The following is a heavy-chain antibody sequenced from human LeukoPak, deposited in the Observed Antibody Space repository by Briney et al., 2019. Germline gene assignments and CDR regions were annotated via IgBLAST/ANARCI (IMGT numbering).Heavy chain of an antibody. D-gene: IGHD3-22*01. CDR3: TTVPMIVVVMAMGAFDI. CDR1: GFIFSDHY. V-gene: IGHV3-72*01. J-gene: IGHJ3*02. Sequence: GGSLRLSCAASGFIFSDHYMDWVRQAPGKGLEWVGRIRNKANSYTTEYAASVRGRFSISRDDSQNSLFLQMNSLKTEDTAVYYCTTVPMIVVVMAMGAFDIWGQGTMVTVSS. CDR2: IRNKANSYTT.